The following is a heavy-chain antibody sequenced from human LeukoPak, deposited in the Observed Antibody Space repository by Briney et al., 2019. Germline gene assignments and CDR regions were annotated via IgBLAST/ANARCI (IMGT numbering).Heavy chain of an antibody. CDR1: GGSISSNNYY. V-gene: IGHV4-39*07. CDR3: ARISSSNWYNERGAFDV. J-gene: IGHJ3*01. D-gene: IGHD6-13*01. CDR2: IYYTGST. Sequence: SETLSLTCTVSGGSISSNNYYWAWLRQPPGEGLEWIGNIYYTGSTYYNSSLNSRLTISVDTSKNQFSLKLRSVTAADTAVYYCARISSSNWYNERGAFDVWGQGTMVTVSS.